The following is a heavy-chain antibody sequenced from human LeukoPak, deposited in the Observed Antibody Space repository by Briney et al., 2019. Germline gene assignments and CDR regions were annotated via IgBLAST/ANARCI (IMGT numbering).Heavy chain of an antibody. CDR1: GGSIDTGYY. Sequence: PSETLSLTCTVSGGSIDTGYYWNWIRQHPGKGLEWIGQISASGSTYYNPSLNSRVTMSVDTSTNQFSLKLSSVTAADTAVYYCARGDDHFDYWGQGSLVTVSS. J-gene: IGHJ4*02. V-gene: IGHV4-31*03. CDR3: ARGDDHFDY. CDR2: ISASGST.